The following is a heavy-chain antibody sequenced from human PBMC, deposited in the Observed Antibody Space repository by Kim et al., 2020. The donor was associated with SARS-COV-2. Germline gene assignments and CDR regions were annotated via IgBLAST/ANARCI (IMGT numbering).Heavy chain of an antibody. V-gene: IGHV3-23*01. Sequence: GGSLRLSCAASGFTFSSYAMSWVRQAPGKGLEWVSAISGSGGSTYYADSVKGRFTISRDNSKNTLYLQMNSLRAEDTAVYYCAKDPRIMNRIAVADTGIGYWGQGTLVTVSS. D-gene: IGHD6-19*01. CDR1: GFTFSSYA. J-gene: IGHJ4*02. CDR3: AKDPRIMNRIAVADTGIGY. CDR2: ISGSGGST.